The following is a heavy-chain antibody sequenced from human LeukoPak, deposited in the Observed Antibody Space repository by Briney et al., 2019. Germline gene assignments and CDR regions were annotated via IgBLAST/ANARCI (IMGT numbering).Heavy chain of an antibody. CDR1: GGSISSSSYY. CDR3: ARGFAFDI. Sequence: PSETLSLTCTVSGGSISSSSYYWGWIRQPPGKGLEWIGYIYYSGSTNYNPSLKSRVTISVDTSKNQFSLKLSSVTAADTAVYYCARGFAFDIWGQGTMVTVSS. J-gene: IGHJ3*02. V-gene: IGHV4-61*05. CDR2: IYYSGST.